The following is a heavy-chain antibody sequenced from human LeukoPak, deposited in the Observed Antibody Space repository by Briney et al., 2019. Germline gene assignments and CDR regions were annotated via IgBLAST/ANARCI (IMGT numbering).Heavy chain of an antibody. CDR1: GGSISSYY. CDR3: ASQQHDFWSGYPNY. J-gene: IGHJ4*02. D-gene: IGHD3-3*01. V-gene: IGHV4-59*08. Sequence: PSETLSLTCTVSGGSISSYYWSWIRQPPGKGLEWIGYIYYSGSTNYNPSLKSRVTISVDTSKNQFSLKLSSVTAADTAVYYCASQQHDFWSGYPNYWGQGTLVTVSS. CDR2: IYYSGST.